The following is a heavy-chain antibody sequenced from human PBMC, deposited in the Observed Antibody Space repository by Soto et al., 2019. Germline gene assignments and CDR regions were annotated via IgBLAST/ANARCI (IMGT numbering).Heavy chain of an antibody. CDR1: GYTFTGYY. CDR3: AKSLSASPNYFFDY. D-gene: IGHD1-1*01. V-gene: IGHV1-2*04. Sequence: ASVKVSCKASGYTFTGYYMHCVRQAPGQGLEWMGWINPNSGGTNYAQKFQGWVTISRDNSKNTLYLQMNSLRADDTAVYYCAKSLSASPNYFFDYWGQGTVVTVSS. J-gene: IGHJ4*02. CDR2: INPNSGGT.